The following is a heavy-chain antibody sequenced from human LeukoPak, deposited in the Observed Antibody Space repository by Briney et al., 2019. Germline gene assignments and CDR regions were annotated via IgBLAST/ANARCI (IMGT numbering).Heavy chain of an antibody. J-gene: IGHJ5*02. CDR2: IIPIFGTA. V-gene: IGHV1-69*13. CDR3: ARDRGGYCSGGSCRAPKNNWFDP. Sequence: SVTVSCKASGGTFSSYAISWVRQAPGQGLEWMGGIIPIFGTANYAQKFQGRVTITADESTSTAYMELSSLRSEDTAVYYCARDRGGYCSGGSCRAPKNNWFDPWGQGTLVTVSS. D-gene: IGHD2-15*01. CDR1: GGTFSSYA.